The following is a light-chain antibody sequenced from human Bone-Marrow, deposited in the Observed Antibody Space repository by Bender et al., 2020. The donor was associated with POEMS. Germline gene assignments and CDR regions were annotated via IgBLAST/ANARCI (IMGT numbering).Light chain of an antibody. V-gene: IGLV2-11*01. J-gene: IGLJ3*02. Sequence: QSALTQPRSVSGSPGQSVTISCTGTSSDVGAYNYVSWYQQHPGKAPKLMIYDVNKRPSGVPDRFSGSKSGNTASLTIYGLRTEDDADYYCSSYTSSSTWVFGGGTKLTVL. CDR2: DVN. CDR1: SSDVGAYNY. CDR3: SSYTSSSTWV.